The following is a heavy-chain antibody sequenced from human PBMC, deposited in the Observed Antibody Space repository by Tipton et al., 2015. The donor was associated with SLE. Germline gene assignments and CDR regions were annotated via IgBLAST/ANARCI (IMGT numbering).Heavy chain of an antibody. Sequence: SLRLSCAASGFTFRNYALSWVRQAPGKGLEWVSTISGSGGSTYYADPVKGRFTISRDNPKSTVSVQMNSLRGEDTAVYYCAKGNSGSYYNSRFEYWGQGALVMVSS. CDR3: AKGNSGSYYNSRFEY. D-gene: IGHD3-10*01. V-gene: IGHV3-23*01. J-gene: IGHJ4*02. CDR1: GFTFRNYA. CDR2: ISGSGGST.